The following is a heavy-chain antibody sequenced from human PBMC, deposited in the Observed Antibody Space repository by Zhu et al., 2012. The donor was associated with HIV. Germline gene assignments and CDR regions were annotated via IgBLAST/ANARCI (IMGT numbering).Heavy chain of an antibody. D-gene: IGHD1-26*01. J-gene: IGHJ3*02. CDR3: ARKQWELLSAFDI. CDR1: GGSISSGDYY. Sequence: QVQLQESGPGLVKPSQTLSLTCTVSGGSISSGDYYWSWVRQSPVRGLEWIGYIYYSGTTYYIPSLKSRVTISVDTSKNQFSLKLTSVTAADTATYYCARKQWELLSAFDIWAKGQWSPSLQ. V-gene: IGHV4-30-4*08. CDR2: IYYSGTT.